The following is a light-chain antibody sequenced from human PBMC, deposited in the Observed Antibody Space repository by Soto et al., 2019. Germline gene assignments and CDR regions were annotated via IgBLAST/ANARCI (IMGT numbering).Light chain of an antibody. Sequence: DIQMTQSPSSLSASVGDRLTITCRASQSIIDYLNWYQQKPGKAPKLLIYSASTLQSGVPLRFSGSRSGTDFTLSISSLQPEDFATYCCQQSYIIPYTFGQGTKVEIK. J-gene: IGKJ2*01. CDR2: SAS. CDR3: QQSYIIPYT. V-gene: IGKV1-39*01. CDR1: QSIIDY.